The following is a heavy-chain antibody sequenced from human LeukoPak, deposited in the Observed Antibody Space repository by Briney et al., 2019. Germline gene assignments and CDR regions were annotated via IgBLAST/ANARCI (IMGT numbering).Heavy chain of an antibody. D-gene: IGHD1-7*01. CDR3: AIGSQLELRRIDY. CDR1: GGTFSSYA. CDR2: IIPIFGTA. V-gene: IGHV1-69*13. Sequence: ASVKVSCKASGGTFSSYAISWVRQAPGQGLEWMGGIIPIFGTANYAQKFQGRVTITADESTSTAYMGLSSLRSEDTAVYYCAIGSQLELRRIDYWGQGTLVTVSS. J-gene: IGHJ4*02.